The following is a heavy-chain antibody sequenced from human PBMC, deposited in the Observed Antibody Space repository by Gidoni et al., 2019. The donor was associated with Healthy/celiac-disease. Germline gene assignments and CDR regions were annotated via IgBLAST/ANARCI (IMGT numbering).Heavy chain of an antibody. CDR1: GFTFDDYA. CDR3: AKMVVWATTDAFDI. CDR2: ISWNSGSI. J-gene: IGHJ3*02. V-gene: IGHV3-9*01. Sequence: EVQLVESGGGLVQPGRSLRLSCAASGFTFDDYAMHWVRQAPGKGLEWVSGISWNSGSIGYADSVKGRFTISRDNAKNSLYLQMNSLRAEDTALYYCAKMVVWATTDAFDIWGQGTMVTVSS. D-gene: IGHD3-16*01.